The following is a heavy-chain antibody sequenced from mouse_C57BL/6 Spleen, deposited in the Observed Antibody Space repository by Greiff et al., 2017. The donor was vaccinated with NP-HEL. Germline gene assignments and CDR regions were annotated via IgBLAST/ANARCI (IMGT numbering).Heavy chain of an antibody. CDR3: TRGGLLGAMDY. V-gene: IGHV3-6*01. Sequence: EVHLVESGPGLVKPSQSLSLTCSVTGYSITSGYYWNWIRQFPGNKLEWMGYISYDGSNNYNPYLKNRISITRDTSKNQFFLKLNSVTTEDTATYYCTRGGLLGAMDYWGQGTSVTVSS. J-gene: IGHJ4*01. D-gene: IGHD2-3*01. CDR1: GYSITSGYY. CDR2: ISYDGSN.